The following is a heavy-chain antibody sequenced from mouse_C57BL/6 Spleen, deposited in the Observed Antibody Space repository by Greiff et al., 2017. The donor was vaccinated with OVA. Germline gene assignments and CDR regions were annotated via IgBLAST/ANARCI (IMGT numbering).Heavy chain of an antibody. CDR3: TRERGTYYSNSGYFDV. V-gene: IGHV1-15*01. CDR1: GYTFTDYE. J-gene: IGHJ1*03. CDR2: IDPETGGT. Sequence: VQLQESGAELVRPGASVTLSCKASGYTFTDYEMHWVKQTPVHGLEWIGAIDPETGGTAYNQKFKGKAILTADKSSSTAYMELRSLTSEDSAVYYCTRERGTYYSNSGYFDVWGTGTTVTVSS. D-gene: IGHD2-5*01.